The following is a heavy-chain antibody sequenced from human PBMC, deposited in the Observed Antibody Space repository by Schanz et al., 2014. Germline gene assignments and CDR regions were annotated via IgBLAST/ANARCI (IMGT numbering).Heavy chain of an antibody. Sequence: QVQLIQSGAEVKKPGASVKVSCTASGYTFTSYDINWVRQAPGQGLEWMGRIIPIHGIVNYAQKFQGRVTITADRSTSTAYMELSGLRSEDTAVYYCARDRLECGAECYSVEVFEIWGQGTLVIVSS. D-gene: IGHD2-21*01. CDR2: IIPIHGIV. V-gene: IGHV1-69*09. J-gene: IGHJ4*02. CDR3: ARDRLECGAECYSVEVFEI. CDR1: GYTFTSYD.